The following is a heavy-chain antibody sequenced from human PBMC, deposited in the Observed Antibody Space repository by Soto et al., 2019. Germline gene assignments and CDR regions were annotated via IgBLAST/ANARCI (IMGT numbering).Heavy chain of an antibody. CDR1: GGSISSGGYY. J-gene: IGHJ2*01. V-gene: IGHV4-31*03. Sequence: SETLSLTCTVSGGSISSGGYYWSWIRQHPGKGLEWIGYIYYSGSTYYNPSLKSRVTISVDTSKNQFSLKLSSVTAADTAVYYCARLGGDYNWYFDLWGRGTLVTVSS. CDR3: ARLGGDYNWYFDL. D-gene: IGHD4-17*01. CDR2: IYYSGST.